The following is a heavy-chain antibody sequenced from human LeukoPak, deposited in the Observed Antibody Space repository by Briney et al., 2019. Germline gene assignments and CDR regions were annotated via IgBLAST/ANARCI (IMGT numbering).Heavy chain of an antibody. CDR3: ARGIRITIFGVVIDCYFDY. V-gene: IGHV4-34*01. J-gene: IGHJ4*02. CDR2: INHSGST. CDR1: GGSFSGYY. Sequence: SETLSLTCAVYGGSFSGYYWSWIRQPPGKGLEWIGEINHSGSTNYNPSLKSRVTISVDTSKNQFSLKLSSVTAADTAVYYCARGIRITIFGVVIDCYFDYWGQGTLVTVSS. D-gene: IGHD3-3*01.